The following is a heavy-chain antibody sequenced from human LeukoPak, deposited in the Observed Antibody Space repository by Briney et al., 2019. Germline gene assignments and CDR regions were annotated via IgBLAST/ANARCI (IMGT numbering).Heavy chain of an antibody. D-gene: IGHD3-9*01. CDR2: ISAYNGNT. J-gene: IGHJ4*02. CDR1: GYTFTGYY. V-gene: IGHV1-18*04. Sequence: ASVKVSCKASGYTFTGYYMHWVRQAPGQGLEWMGWISAYNGNTNYAQNLQGRITMTTDTSTTTAYMELRSLRSDDTAVYYCAREPPYYDILTGPAFDYWGQGTLVTVSS. CDR3: AREPPYYDILTGPAFDY.